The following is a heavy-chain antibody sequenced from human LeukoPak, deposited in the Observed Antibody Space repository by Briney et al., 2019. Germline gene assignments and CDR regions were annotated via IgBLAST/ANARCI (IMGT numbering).Heavy chain of an antibody. CDR1: GYTFTSYY. Sequence: ASVKASCKASGYTFTSYYMHWVRQAPGQGLEWMAIINPSGGSTRYAQKFQGRVTMTRDTSTNTVYMELSSLRSEDTAVYYCARDPRPSYDSSDYYCPGDYWGQGTLVTVSS. CDR2: INPSGGST. D-gene: IGHD3-22*01. CDR3: ARDPRPSYDSSDYYCPGDY. V-gene: IGHV1-46*01. J-gene: IGHJ4*02.